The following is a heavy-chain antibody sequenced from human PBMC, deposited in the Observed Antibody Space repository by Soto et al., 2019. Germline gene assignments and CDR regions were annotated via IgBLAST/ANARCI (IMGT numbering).Heavy chain of an antibody. CDR3: ARDGPAADFDY. D-gene: IGHD6-13*01. CDR2: ISGSGSTI. V-gene: IGHV3-23*01. Sequence: GGSLRLSCAASGFTFSSYAVSWVRQAPGKGPEWISSISGSGSTIYYADSVKGRFTISRDNSKNTLYLQMSSLRAEDTAVYYCARDGPAADFDYWGHGSLVTVSS. J-gene: IGHJ4*01. CDR1: GFTFSSYA.